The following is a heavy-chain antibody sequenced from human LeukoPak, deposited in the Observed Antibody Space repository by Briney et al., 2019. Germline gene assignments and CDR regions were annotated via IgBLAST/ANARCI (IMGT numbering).Heavy chain of an antibody. D-gene: IGHD3-10*01. J-gene: IGHJ4*02. CDR2: VSSSSSYI. CDR1: GFTFSSYS. Sequence: PGGSLRLSCAASGFTFSSYSMNWVRQAPGKGLEWVSSVSSSSSYIYYADSVKGRFTISRDNAKNSLYLQMNSLRAEDTAVYYCARVSVGSGSYYNAHWGQGTLVTVSS. V-gene: IGHV3-21*01. CDR3: ARVSVGSGSYYNAH.